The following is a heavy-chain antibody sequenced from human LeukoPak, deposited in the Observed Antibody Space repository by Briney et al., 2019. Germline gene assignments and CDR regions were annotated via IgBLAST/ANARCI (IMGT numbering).Heavy chain of an antibody. Sequence: PGGSLRPSCLASGFTFISYERDWARQPPGRGRGWVSLIINRGSTMLYADSVKGRFTIARDNAKNSLYLQMNSLRAEDTAVYYCARDWRHRDYGSGSLDYWGQGALVTVSS. D-gene: IGHD3-10*01. CDR2: IINRGSTM. V-gene: IGHV3-48*03. CDR3: ARDWRHRDYGSGSLDY. CDR1: GFTFISYE. J-gene: IGHJ4*02.